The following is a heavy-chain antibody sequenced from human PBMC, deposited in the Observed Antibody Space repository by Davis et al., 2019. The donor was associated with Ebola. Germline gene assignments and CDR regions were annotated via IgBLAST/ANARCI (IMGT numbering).Heavy chain of an antibody. CDR3: ARGGDIVVVVAATDYYGMDV. D-gene: IGHD2-15*01. V-gene: IGHV3-30*03. CDR2: ISYDGSQK. Sequence: GESLKISCAASGFTFSSYGMHWVRQAPGKGLEWVAVISYDGSQKYYADSVKGRFTISRDNSKNTLYLQMNSLRAEDTAVYYCARGGDIVVVVAATDYYGMDVWGKGTTVTVSS. CDR1: GFTFSSYG. J-gene: IGHJ6*04.